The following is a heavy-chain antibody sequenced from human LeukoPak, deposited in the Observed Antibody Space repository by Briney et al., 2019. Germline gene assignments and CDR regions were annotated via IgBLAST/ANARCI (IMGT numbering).Heavy chain of an antibody. J-gene: IGHJ4*02. D-gene: IGHD5-18*01. CDR1: GGSFSGYY. V-gene: IGHV4-34*01. Sequence: SETLSLTCAVYGGSFSGYYWSWIRQPPGKGLAWIGEINHSGSTNYNPSLKSRVTISVDTSKNQFSLKLSSVTAADTDVYYCATPGYSYGLFDYWGQGTLITVSS. CDR3: ATPGYSYGLFDY. CDR2: INHSGST.